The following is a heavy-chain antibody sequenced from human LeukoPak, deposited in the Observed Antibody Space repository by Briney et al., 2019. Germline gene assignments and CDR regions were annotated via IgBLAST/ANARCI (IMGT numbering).Heavy chain of an antibody. D-gene: IGHD2-2*02. CDR2: IIPILGIA. J-gene: IGHJ6*03. Sequence: GSSVKVSCKASGGTFSSHTISWVRQAPGQGLEWMGRIIPILGIANYAQKFQGGVTITADKSTSTAYMELSSLRSEDTAVYYCARGYCSSTSCYSYYYYMDVCGKGTTVTVSS. V-gene: IGHV1-69*02. CDR3: ARGYCSSTSCYSYYYYMDV. CDR1: GGTFSSHT.